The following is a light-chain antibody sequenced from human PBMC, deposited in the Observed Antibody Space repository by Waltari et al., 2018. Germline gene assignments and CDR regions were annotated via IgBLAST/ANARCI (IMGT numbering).Light chain of an antibody. Sequence: SVGDRVTITCRASQGISSYLAWYQQKPGKAPELLIYAASTLQSGVPSRFSGSGSGTDFTLTISSLQPDDFATYYCQQLNSYPLSFGPGTKVDVK. CDR2: AAS. CDR1: QGISSY. CDR3: QQLNSYPLS. V-gene: IGKV1-9*01. J-gene: IGKJ3*01.